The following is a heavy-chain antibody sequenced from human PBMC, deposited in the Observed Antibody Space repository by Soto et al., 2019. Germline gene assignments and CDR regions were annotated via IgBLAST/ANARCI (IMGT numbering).Heavy chain of an antibody. CDR2: INPNSGGT. CDR1: GYTFTGYY. D-gene: IGHD1-26*01. V-gene: IGHV1-2*02. Sequence: SVKVSCKASGYTFTGYYMHWVRQAPGQGLEWMGWINPNSGGTNYAQKFQGRVTMTRDTSISTAYMELSRLRSDDTAVYYCARDSYSGSSGWFDPWGQETLVTVSS. J-gene: IGHJ5*02. CDR3: ARDSYSGSSGWFDP.